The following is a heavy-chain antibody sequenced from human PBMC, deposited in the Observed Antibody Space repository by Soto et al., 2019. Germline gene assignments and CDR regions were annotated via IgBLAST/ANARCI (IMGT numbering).Heavy chain of an antibody. D-gene: IGHD3-16*02. J-gene: IGHJ4*02. CDR2: IIPIFGTA. Sequence: QVQLVQSGAEVKKPGSSVKVSCKASGGTFSSYAISWVRQAPGQGLEWMGGIIPIFGTANYAQKFQGRVTITADKSTSTAYMELSSLRSEDTAVYYCARITYDDVWGSYRHYFDYWGQGTLVTVSS. CDR3: ARITYDDVWGSYRHYFDY. V-gene: IGHV1-69*06. CDR1: GGTFSSYA.